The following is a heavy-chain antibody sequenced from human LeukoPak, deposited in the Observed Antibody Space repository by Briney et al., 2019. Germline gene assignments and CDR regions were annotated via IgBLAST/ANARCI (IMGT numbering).Heavy chain of an antibody. CDR3: ARRRIVGSTDDAFDI. V-gene: IGHV3-74*01. CDR2: INSDGSST. Sequence: GGSLRLSCAASGFTFSSYWMHWVRQAPGKGLVWVSRINSDGSSTSYADSVKGRFTISRDNSNNTLYLQMNSLRADDTAIYYCARRRIVGSTDDAFDIWGQGTMVTLSS. J-gene: IGHJ3*02. CDR1: GFTFSSYW. D-gene: IGHD1-26*01.